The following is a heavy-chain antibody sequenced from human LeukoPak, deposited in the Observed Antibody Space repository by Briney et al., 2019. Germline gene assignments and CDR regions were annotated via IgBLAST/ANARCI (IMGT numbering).Heavy chain of an antibody. J-gene: IGHJ4*02. D-gene: IGHD3-22*01. Sequence: ASVKVSCKASGYTFNTYYMHWVRHAPGQGLEWMGIINPSGGSATYSQNFQGRVNMTRDTSTTTVYMELTSLRSEDTAVYYCAREYYYDSSGWFDYWGQGTLVTVSS. CDR2: INPSGGSA. V-gene: IGHV1-46*02. CDR3: AREYYYDSSGWFDY. CDR1: GYTFNTYY.